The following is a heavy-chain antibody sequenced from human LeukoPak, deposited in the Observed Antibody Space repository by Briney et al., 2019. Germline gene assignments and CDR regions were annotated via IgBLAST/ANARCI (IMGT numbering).Heavy chain of an antibody. CDR3: ARGRPFYYGMDV. CDR1: GDSVSRKSAA. Sequence: SQTLSLTCAISGDSVSRKSAAWNWIRQSPSRGLEWLGRTYYRSRSKWDSDYAVSVKSRITVNADTSKNQFSLQLTSVTPEDTAVYYCARGRPFYYGMDVWGQGTTVTVSS. J-gene: IGHJ6*02. V-gene: IGHV6-1*01. CDR2: TYYRSRSKWDS.